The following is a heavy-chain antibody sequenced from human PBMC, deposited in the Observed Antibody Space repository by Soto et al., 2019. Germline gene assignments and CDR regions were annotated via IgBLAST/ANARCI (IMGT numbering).Heavy chain of an antibody. CDR1: GFYFNSNG. J-gene: IGHJ6*02. CDR3: ARVDCSPSNCYNLYYGRDV. Sequence: GSLRLSCADSGFYFNSNGMSWVRQAPGKGLEWVADMNQDGGEKYYVDSVKGRFTISRDNAKTSLYLQMNSLRVEDTAVYYCARVDCSPSNCYNLYYGRDVWGQGTTVTVS. D-gene: IGHD2-2*02. CDR2: MNQDGGEK. V-gene: IGHV3-7*04.